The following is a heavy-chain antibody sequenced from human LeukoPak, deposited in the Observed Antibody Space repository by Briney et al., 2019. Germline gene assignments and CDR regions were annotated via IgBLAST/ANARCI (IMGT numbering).Heavy chain of an antibody. D-gene: IGHD6-19*01. Sequence: PGGSLRLSCAASGFTFINYEMNWVRQAPGRGLEWVSFISGNASTIYYADSLKGRFTISRDNAKNSLYLQMNNLRVEDTAVYYCARDGSDREYFDSWGQGTLVTVSS. CDR3: ARDGSDREYFDS. CDR1: GFTFINYE. V-gene: IGHV3-48*03. J-gene: IGHJ4*02. CDR2: ISGNASTI.